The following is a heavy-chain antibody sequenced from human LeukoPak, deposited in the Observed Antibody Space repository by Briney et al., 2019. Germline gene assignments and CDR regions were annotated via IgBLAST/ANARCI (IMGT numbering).Heavy chain of an antibody. Sequence: SETLSLTCTVSGGSISTSNYYWGWIRQPPGKGLEWIGNISYSGSTYYNPSLKSRVTISVDTSKNQFSLKLSSVTAADTAVYYCARHERRGRGYYYYYMDVWGKGTTVTISS. V-gene: IGHV4-39*01. D-gene: IGHD6-25*01. CDR3: ARHERRGRGYYYYYMDV. CDR1: GGSISTSNYY. CDR2: ISYSGST. J-gene: IGHJ6*03.